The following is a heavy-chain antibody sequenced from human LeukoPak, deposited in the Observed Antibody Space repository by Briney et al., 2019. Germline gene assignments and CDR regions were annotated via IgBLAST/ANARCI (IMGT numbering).Heavy chain of an antibody. CDR2: IYYSGST. CDR1: GGSISSYY. V-gene: IGHV4-59*08. Sequence: PSETLSLTCTVSGGSISSYYWSWIRQPPGKGLEWIGYIYYSGSTNYNPSLKSRVTISVDTSKNQFSLKLSSVSAADTAVYCCARGYSLSFFDYWGQGTLVTVSS. J-gene: IGHJ4*02. CDR3: ARGYSLSFFDY. D-gene: IGHD5-18*01.